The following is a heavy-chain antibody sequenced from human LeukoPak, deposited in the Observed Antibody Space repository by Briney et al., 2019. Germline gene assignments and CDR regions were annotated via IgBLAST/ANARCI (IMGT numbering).Heavy chain of an antibody. J-gene: IGHJ5*02. Sequence: ASVKVSCKASGYTFTNYGITWVRQAPGQGLERMGWISVYNGNTNYAQNLQGRVTLTTDTATSTAYMELRSLRPDDTAVYYCARDYYYVSNWFDPWGQGTLVTVSS. D-gene: IGHD3-10*02. CDR3: ARDYYYVSNWFDP. CDR2: ISVYNGNT. CDR1: GYTFTNYG. V-gene: IGHV1-18*01.